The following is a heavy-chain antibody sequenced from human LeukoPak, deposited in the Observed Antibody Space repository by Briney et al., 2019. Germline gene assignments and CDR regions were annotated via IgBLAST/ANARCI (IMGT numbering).Heavy chain of an antibody. CDR3: ARNSDYYFYHFDY. Sequence: SETLSLTCTVSGGSISNYYWSWIRQPPGKGLEWIGYIYYSGRTNYNPSLKSRVTISVDTSKNQFSLKLSSVTAADTAVYYCARNSDYYFYHFDYWGQGTLVTVSS. CDR1: GGSISNYY. D-gene: IGHD3-22*01. V-gene: IGHV4-59*08. CDR2: IYYSGRT. J-gene: IGHJ4*02.